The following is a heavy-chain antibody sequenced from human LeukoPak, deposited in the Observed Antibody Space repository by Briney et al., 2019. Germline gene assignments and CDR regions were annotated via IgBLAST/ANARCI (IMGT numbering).Heavy chain of an antibody. Sequence: SETLSLTCTVSGGSISSDYWSWIRQSPGKGLEWIGYIYYSGTTSYNPSLKSRVTISLDTSKNQFSLKLNSVTAADTAVYYCARGANWGSPDYWGQGTLVTVSS. CDR3: ARGANWGSPDY. J-gene: IGHJ4*02. D-gene: IGHD7-27*01. CDR2: IYYSGTT. CDR1: GGSISSDY. V-gene: IGHV4-59*01.